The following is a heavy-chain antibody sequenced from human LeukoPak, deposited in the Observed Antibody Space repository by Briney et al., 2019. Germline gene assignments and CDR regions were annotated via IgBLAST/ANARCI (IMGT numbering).Heavy chain of an antibody. CDR2: IYYSVST. V-gene: IGHV4-59*01. Sequence: SETLSLTCTVSGGSISSYYWSWLRQPPGKGLEWIRYIYYSVSTNYNPSLKSRVTISVDTSKNQFSLKLSSVTAADTAVYYCARLRFGEFSFYFDYWGQGTLVTVSS. D-gene: IGHD3-10*01. CDR1: GGSISSYY. J-gene: IGHJ4*02. CDR3: ARLRFGEFSFYFDY.